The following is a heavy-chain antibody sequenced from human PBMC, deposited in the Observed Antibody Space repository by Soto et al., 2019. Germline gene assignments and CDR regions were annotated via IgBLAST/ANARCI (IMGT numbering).Heavy chain of an antibody. Sequence: QVQLVESGGGVVQPGTSLRLSCAASGSTFSNYGMHWVRQAPGKGLEWVAVVWYDGTTKFYPDSVKGRFTISRDNPNNTLYLQMNSLRVEDTAVYYCATVDNYYGSVFWGQGTLVTVSS. D-gene: IGHD3-10*01. V-gene: IGHV3-33*01. CDR2: VWYDGTTK. CDR3: ATVDNYYGSVF. J-gene: IGHJ4*02. CDR1: GSTFSNYG.